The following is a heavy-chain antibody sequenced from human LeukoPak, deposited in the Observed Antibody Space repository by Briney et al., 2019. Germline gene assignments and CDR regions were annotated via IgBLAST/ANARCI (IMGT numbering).Heavy chain of an antibody. CDR3: ATHCDSSWQTPFDY. J-gene: IGHJ4*02. Sequence: PSETLSLTCTVSGGSISSYYWSWIRQPPGKGLEWIAYIYYSGSTNYNPSLKSRVTISVNTSKNQFSLKLSSVTAADTAVYYCATHCDSSWQTPFDYWGQGTLVTVSS. V-gene: IGHV4-59*08. D-gene: IGHD6-13*01. CDR2: IYYSGST. CDR1: GGSISSYY.